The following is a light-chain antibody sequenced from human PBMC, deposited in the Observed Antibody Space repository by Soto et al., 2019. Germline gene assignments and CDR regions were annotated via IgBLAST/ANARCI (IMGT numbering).Light chain of an antibody. J-gene: IGLJ7*01. CDR1: SSDVGGYNS. CDR2: EVS. Sequence: QSALTQPPSASGSPGQSVTISCTGTSSDVGGYNSVSWYQQLPGKAPKLIIYEVSQRPSGVPDRFSGSKSGNTASLTVSGLQAEDEAYYYCSSYAGSIYVIFGGGTQLTVL. V-gene: IGLV2-8*01. CDR3: SSYAGSIYVI.